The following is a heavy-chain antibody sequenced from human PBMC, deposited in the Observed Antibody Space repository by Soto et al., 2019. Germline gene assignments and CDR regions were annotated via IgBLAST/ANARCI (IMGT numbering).Heavy chain of an antibody. Sequence: SETLSLTCTVPGGSISSSSYYWGWIRQPPGKGLEWIGSIYYSGSTYYDPSLKSRVTISVDTSKNQFSLKLSSVTAADTAVYYCARLDYYGSGSYRTFDPWGQGTLVTVSS. CDR3: ARLDYYGSGSYRTFDP. CDR2: IYYSGST. CDR1: GGSISSSSYY. V-gene: IGHV4-39*01. J-gene: IGHJ5*02. D-gene: IGHD3-10*01.